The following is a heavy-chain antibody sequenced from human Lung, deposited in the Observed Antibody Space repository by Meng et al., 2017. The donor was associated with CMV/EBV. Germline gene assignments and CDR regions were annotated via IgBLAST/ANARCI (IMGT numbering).Heavy chain of an antibody. D-gene: IGHD2-8*01. CDR2: INPGGSEK. Sequence: AASGFTFSTYWVSWVRQAPGRGLEWVANINPGGSEKYYVASVMGRFTVSRDNAKNSLYLQMNSLRGEDTAIYYCATSTSGFFDYWGQGALVTVSS. CDR3: ATSTSGFFDY. V-gene: IGHV3-7*01. CDR1: GFTFSTYW. J-gene: IGHJ4*02.